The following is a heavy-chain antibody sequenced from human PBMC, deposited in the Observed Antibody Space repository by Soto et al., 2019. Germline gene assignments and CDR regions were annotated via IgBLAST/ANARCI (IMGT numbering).Heavy chain of an antibody. V-gene: IGHV4-34*01. Sequence: QVQLQQWGAGLLKPSETLSLTCAVYGGSFSGYYWSWIRQPPGKGLEWIGEINHSGSTNYNPSLKSRVTISVDTSKAQFPLKLRSVTAADTAVYDCAGVTGRYYYGMDVWGHGTRVTVSS. J-gene: IGHJ6*02. CDR1: GGSFSGYY. CDR2: INHSGST. CDR3: AGVTGRYYYGMDV.